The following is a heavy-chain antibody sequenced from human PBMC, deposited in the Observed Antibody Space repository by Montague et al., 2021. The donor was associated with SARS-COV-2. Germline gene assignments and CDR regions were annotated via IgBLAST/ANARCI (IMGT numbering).Heavy chain of an antibody. CDR1: GFTFSDYS. CDR3: AKDLVLRAARPDSLDV. Sequence: SLRLSCAASGFTFSDYSVNWVRQAPGKGLEWISYISASTNIIYYADSVKGRFTISGDNSRNSLYLQMNSLRADDTAVYYCAKDLVLRAARPDSLDVWGQGTVVSVSS. CDR2: ISASTNII. V-gene: IGHV3-48*01. J-gene: IGHJ3*01. D-gene: IGHD6-6*01.